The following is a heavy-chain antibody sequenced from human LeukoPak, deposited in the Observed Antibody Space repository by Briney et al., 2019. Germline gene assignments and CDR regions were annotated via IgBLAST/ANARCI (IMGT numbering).Heavy chain of an antibody. Sequence: GGSLRLSCAASGFTFDDYTMHWVRQAPGKGLEWVSPISWDGGSTYYADSVKGRFTISRDNSKNSLYLQMNSLRTEDTALYYCAKAMAPYSNLDYWGQGTLVNVSS. CDR3: AKAMAPYSNLDY. CDR2: ISWDGGST. CDR1: GFTFDDYT. V-gene: IGHV3-43*01. J-gene: IGHJ4*02. D-gene: IGHD4-11*01.